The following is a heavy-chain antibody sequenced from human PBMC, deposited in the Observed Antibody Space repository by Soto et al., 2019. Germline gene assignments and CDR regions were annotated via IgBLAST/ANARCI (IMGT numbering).Heavy chain of an antibody. D-gene: IGHD1-1*01. CDR2: IYTSGST. V-gene: IGHV4-59*10. CDR1: GGSFSGYY. J-gene: IGHJ6*02. Sequence: PSETLSLTCAVYGGSFSGYYWSWIRQPAGKGLEWIGRIYTSGSTNYNPSLKSRVTMSVDTSKNQFSLKLSSVTAADTAVYYCARAGAAPSSKTFFSWNDFYYYGMDVWGQGTTVTVSS. CDR3: ARAGAAPSSKTFFSWNDFYYYGMDV.